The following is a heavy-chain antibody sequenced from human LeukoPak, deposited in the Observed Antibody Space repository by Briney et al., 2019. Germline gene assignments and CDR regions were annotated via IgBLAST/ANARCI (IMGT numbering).Heavy chain of an antibody. CDR1: GFTLRSHG. D-gene: IGHD3-22*01. CDR3: ARDDDTSSHYSLFDY. CDR2: LWSHGRSE. J-gene: IGHJ4*02. Sequence: GGSLRLSCAASGFTLRSHGMHWVRQAPGKGLEWVAVLWSHGRSEYYADSVKGRFSISRDTSTSTVYLQMNSLRVEDTAIYYCARDDDTSSHYSLFDYWGQGTLVTVSS. V-gene: IGHV3-33*01.